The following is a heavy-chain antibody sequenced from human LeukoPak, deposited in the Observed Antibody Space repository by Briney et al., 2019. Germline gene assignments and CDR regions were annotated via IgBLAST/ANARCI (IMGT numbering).Heavy chain of an antibody. CDR3: AKVSSWLEEY. CDR1: GFTFSSYG. Sequence: GGSLRLSCAASGFTFSSYGMNWVRQAPGKGLEWVSGISNSGGNTYYADSVRGRFTISRDNSNNTVYLQMNSLRAEDTAVYYCAKVSSWLEEYWGQGTLVTVSS. V-gene: IGHV3-23*01. CDR2: ISNSGGNT. D-gene: IGHD6-13*01. J-gene: IGHJ4*02.